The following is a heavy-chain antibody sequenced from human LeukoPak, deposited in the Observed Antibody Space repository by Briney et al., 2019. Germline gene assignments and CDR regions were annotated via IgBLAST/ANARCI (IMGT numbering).Heavy chain of an antibody. J-gene: IGHJ4*02. D-gene: IGHD5-12*01. CDR3: AREGIYSGYDPYYFDY. V-gene: IGHV3-21*01. CDR1: GFTFSSYS. CDR2: ISSSSSYI. Sequence: GGSLRLSCAASGFTFSSYSMNWVRQAPGKGLEWVSSISSSSSYIYYADSVKGRFTISRGNAKNSLYLQMNSLRAEDTAVYYCAREGIYSGYDPYYFDYWGQGTLVTVSS.